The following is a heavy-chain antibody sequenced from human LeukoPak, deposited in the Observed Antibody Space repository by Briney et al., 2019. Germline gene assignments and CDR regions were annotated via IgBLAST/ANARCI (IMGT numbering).Heavy chain of an antibody. CDR1: GFTFDDYA. Sequence: GRSLRLSCAASGFTFDDYAMHWVRQAPGKGLEWVSGISWNSGSIGYADSVKGRFTISRDNAKNTLYLQMNSLRAEDTAVYYCAKDNYDSSGYYYPLGYFDYWGQGTLVTVSS. D-gene: IGHD3-22*01. CDR3: AKDNYDSSGYYYPLGYFDY. J-gene: IGHJ4*02. CDR2: ISWNSGSI. V-gene: IGHV3-9*01.